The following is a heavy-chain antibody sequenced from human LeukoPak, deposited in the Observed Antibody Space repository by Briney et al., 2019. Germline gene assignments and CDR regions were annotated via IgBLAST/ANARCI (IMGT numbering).Heavy chain of an antibody. Sequence: PGGSLRLSCAASGFTFSSYAMHWVRQAPGKGLEWGAVISYDGSNKYYADSVKGRFTISRDNSKNTLYLQMNSLRAEDTAVYYCARDLSSGYSGNYGAFEYWGQGTLVIVSS. D-gene: IGHD1-26*01. CDR1: GFTFSSYA. V-gene: IGHV3-30-3*01. CDR3: ARDLSSGYSGNYGAFEY. J-gene: IGHJ4*02. CDR2: ISYDGSNK.